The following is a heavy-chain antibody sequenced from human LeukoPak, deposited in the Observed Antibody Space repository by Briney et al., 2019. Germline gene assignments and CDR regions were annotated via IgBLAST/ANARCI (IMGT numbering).Heavy chain of an antibody. Sequence: YPGGSLRLSCAASGFTFSSYSMNWVRQAPGKGLEWVSAINDRGGSTYYADSVKGRFTISRDNSKNTLYLQMNSLRAEDTAVYYCARWARSTQFDYWGQGTLVTVSS. V-gene: IGHV3-23*01. J-gene: IGHJ4*02. CDR2: INDRGGST. D-gene: IGHD2-2*01. CDR3: ARWARSTQFDY. CDR1: GFTFSSYS.